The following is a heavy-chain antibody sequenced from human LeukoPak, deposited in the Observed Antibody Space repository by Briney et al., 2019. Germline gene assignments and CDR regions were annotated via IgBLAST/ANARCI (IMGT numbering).Heavy chain of an antibody. CDR2: VNPDGSGT. D-gene: IGHD2-15*01. Sequence: GGSLRLSCATSGFTFRTYWMSWVRQAPGKGLVWVANVNPDGSGTYYLDSVKGRFTISRDNVKNSLYLQMNSLGAEDTAVYYCARGSAAKAVVAATRGFDYWAREPWSPSPQ. CDR1: GFTFRTYW. V-gene: IGHV3-7*04. CDR3: ARGSAAKAVVAATRGFDY. J-gene: IGHJ4*02.